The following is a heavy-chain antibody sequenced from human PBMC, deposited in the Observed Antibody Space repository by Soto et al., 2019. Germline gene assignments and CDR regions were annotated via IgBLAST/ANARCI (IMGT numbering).Heavy chain of an antibody. CDR3: VRAAGFYYDTSEPDS. CDR2: ISYDEKKK. D-gene: IGHD3-22*01. CDR1: GFTFYNYA. V-gene: IGHV3-30*04. J-gene: IGHJ4*02. Sequence: VQLVESGGGVVQPGRSLRLSCAASGFTFYNYAMHWVRQAPGKGLEWVAVISYDEKKKFYAESVKGRLTISRDNSKNTLSLQMSSLRSEDAGVYYCVRAAGFYYDTSEPDSWGQGTTVTVSS.